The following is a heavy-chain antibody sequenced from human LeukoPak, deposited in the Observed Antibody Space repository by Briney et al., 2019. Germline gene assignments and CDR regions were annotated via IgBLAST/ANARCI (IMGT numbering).Heavy chain of an antibody. Sequence: ASVKVSCKASGYTFTSYDINWVRQATGQGLEWMGWMNPNSGNTGYAQKFQGRVTITRNTSISTAYMELSSLRSEDTAVYYCARRNDGDYAVDYWGQGTLVTVSS. CDR1: GYTFTSYD. CDR2: MNPNSGNT. V-gene: IGHV1-8*03. CDR3: ARRNDGDYAVDY. J-gene: IGHJ4*02. D-gene: IGHD4-17*01.